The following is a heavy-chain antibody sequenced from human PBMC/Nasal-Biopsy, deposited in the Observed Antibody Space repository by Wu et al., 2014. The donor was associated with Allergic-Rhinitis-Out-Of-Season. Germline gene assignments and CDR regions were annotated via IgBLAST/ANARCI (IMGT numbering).Heavy chain of an antibody. CDR1: GYTFSDYY. V-gene: IGHV1-2*06. CDR2: INPNSGGT. J-gene: IGHJ6*02. Sequence: VSCKASGYTFSDYYMHWVRQAPGQGLEWMGRINPNSGGTNYAQKFQGRVTMTRDTSISTAYLQWSSLKASDTAMYYCARQAKPYYSYPMDVWGQGTTVTVSS. CDR3: ARQAKPYYSYPMDV.